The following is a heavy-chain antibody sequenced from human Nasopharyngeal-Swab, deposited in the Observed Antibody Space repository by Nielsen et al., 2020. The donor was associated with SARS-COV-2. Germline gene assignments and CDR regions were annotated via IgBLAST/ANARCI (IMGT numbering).Heavy chain of an antibody. J-gene: IGHJ4*02. CDR1: GFTFSNYW. CDR2: VNEDGSRT. Sequence: GESLKISCAASGFTFSNYWMHWVRQAPGKGLVWVSRVNEDGSRTDYAGSVKGRFTISRDNAKNTLYLQMNSLRVEDTAVYYCVKHQGSASDQWGQGTLVTVSS. CDR3: VKHQGSASDQ. V-gene: IGHV3-74*01.